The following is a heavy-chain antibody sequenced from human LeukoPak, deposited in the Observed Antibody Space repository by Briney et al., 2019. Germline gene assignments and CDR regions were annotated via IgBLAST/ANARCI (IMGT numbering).Heavy chain of an antibody. CDR3: AREGLYSGQDYFDD. V-gene: IGHV4-4*07. CDR1: GVSISNYY. Sequence: SETLSLTCTVSGVSISNYYWSWIRQPAGKGLDWIGRTHISGSTYYNPSLKSRVTMSVDTSKSQFSLKLTSVTAADTAVYYCAREGLYSGQDYFDDWGQGTLVTVSS. CDR2: THISGST. D-gene: IGHD5-12*01. J-gene: IGHJ4*02.